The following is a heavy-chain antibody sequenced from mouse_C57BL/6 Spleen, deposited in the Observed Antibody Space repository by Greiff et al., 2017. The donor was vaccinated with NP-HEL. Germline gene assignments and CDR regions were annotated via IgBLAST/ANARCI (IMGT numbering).Heavy chain of an antibody. Sequence: EVKLVESGPELVKPGASVKIPCKASGYTFTDYNMDWVKQSHGKSLEWIGDINPNNGGTIYNQKFKGKATLTVDKSSSTAYMELRSLTSEDTAVYYCTRWELGRGAMDYWGQGTSVTVSS. CDR1: GYTFTDYN. CDR2: INPNNGGT. CDR3: TRWELGRGAMDY. J-gene: IGHJ4*01. D-gene: IGHD4-1*01. V-gene: IGHV1-18*01.